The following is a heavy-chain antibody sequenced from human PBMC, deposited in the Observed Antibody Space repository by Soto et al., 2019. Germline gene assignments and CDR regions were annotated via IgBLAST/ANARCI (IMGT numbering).Heavy chain of an antibody. CDR2: IIPIFGTA. CDR3: ATYCYDSSGYWMSAFDI. Sequence: QVQLVQSGAEVKKPGSSVKVSCKASGGTFSSYAISWVRQAPGQGLEWMGGIIPIFGTANYAQKFQGRVTITADDSTSTAYMELSSLRSEDTAVYYCATYCYDSSGYWMSAFDIWGQGTMVTVSS. J-gene: IGHJ3*02. CDR1: GGTFSSYA. D-gene: IGHD3-22*01. V-gene: IGHV1-69*01.